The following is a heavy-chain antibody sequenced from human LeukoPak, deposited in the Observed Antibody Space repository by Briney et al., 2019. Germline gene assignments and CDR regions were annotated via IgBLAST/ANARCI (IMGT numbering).Heavy chain of an antibody. CDR2: IYPGGSDT. CDR1: GYSFTSYW. CDR3: ARRTDRSFWYLDY. Sequence: HGESLKISCKGFGYSFTSYWIGWVRQMPGKGLEWMGIIYPGGSDTRYSPSFQGQVTISADKSISTAYLQWTSLKASDTAMYYCARRTDRSFWYLDYWGQGTLVTVSS. J-gene: IGHJ4*02. V-gene: IGHV5-51*01.